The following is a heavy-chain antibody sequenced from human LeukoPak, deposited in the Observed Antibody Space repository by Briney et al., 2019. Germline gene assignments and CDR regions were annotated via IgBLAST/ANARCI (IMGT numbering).Heavy chain of an antibody. J-gene: IGHJ6*03. CDR2: IYTSGST. V-gene: IGHV4-4*07. CDR3: ARITRATVTTSHYYYYYMDV. Sequence: SETLSLTCTVSGGSISSYYWSWIRQPAGKGLEWIGRIYTSGSTNYNPSLKSRVTMSVDTSKNQFSLKLSSVTAADTAVYYCARITRATVTTSHYYYYYMDVWGKGTTVTLSS. D-gene: IGHD4-17*01. CDR1: GGSISSYY.